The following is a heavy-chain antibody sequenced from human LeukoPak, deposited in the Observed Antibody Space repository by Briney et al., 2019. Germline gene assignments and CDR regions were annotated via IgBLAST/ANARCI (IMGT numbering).Heavy chain of an antibody. CDR1: GGSFSGYY. Sequence: PSETLSLTCAVYGGSFSGYYWSWIRQPPGKGLEWIGESNHSGSTNYNPSLKSRVTISVDTSKNQFSLKLSSVTAADTAVYYCARRAFYYYDSSGYYYVGRNTFDYWGQGTLVTVSS. CDR3: ARRAFYYYDSSGYYYVGRNTFDY. D-gene: IGHD3-22*01. CDR2: SNHSGST. V-gene: IGHV4-34*01. J-gene: IGHJ4*02.